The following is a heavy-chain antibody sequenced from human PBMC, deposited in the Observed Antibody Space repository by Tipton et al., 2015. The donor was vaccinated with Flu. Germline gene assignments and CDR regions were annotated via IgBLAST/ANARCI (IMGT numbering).Heavy chain of an antibody. Sequence: TCSVSGGSISSRNHYWGWIRQPPGKGLEWIGTIYYSGSTYYSPSLKSRVTMFVDTSKNQLSLKLTSVTAADTAVYYCASPTARGGYFAIGADAFDIWGQGTMVTVSS. D-gene: IGHD2-21*01. J-gene: IGHJ3*02. CDR2: IYYSGST. CDR3: ASPTARGGYFAIGADAFDI. CDR1: GGSISSRNHY. V-gene: IGHV4-39*01.